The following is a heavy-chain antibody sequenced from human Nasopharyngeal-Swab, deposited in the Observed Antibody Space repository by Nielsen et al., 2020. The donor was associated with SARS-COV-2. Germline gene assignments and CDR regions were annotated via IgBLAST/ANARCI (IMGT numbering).Heavy chain of an antibody. CDR2: IYYSGST. J-gene: IGHJ6*02. CDR1: GGSISSGCYY. D-gene: IGHD3-10*01. V-gene: IGHV4-31*03. CDR3: ARTYGSGSYSYYYGKDV. Sequence: SETLSLTCTVSGGSISSGCYYWSWIRQHPGKGLEWIGYIYYSGSTYYNPSLKSRVTISVDTSKNQFSLKLISVTAADTAVYYCARTYGSGSYSYYYGKDVWGQGTTVTVSS.